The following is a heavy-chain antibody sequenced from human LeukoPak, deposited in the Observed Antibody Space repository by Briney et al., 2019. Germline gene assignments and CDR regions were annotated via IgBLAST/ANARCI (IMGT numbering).Heavy chain of an antibody. Sequence: ASVKVSCKASGYTFSSCAINWVRQAPGQGLEYMGWIDTKTGNPTYAQGFTGRFVFSLDTSVSTAYLQICSLKAEDTAVYYCARVSSTSSSWYSYYYYYGMDVWGQGTTVTVSS. CDR2: IDTKTGNP. CDR3: ARVSSTSSSWYSYYYYYGMDV. D-gene: IGHD6-13*01. CDR1: GYTFSSCA. J-gene: IGHJ6*02. V-gene: IGHV7-4-1*01.